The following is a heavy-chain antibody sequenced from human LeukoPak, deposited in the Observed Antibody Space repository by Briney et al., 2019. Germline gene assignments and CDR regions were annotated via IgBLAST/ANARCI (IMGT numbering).Heavy chain of an antibody. CDR1: SDSISSSNW. J-gene: IGHJ4*02. CDR2: IHHSGTT. V-gene: IGHV4-4*02. Sequence: PSETLSLTCTVSSDSISSSNWWSWVRQPPGKGLECIGEIHHSGTTNYNPSLKSRVTISVDTSKNQFSLKLSSVTAADTAVYYCARHGATKSWGFDYWGQGTLVTVSS. D-gene: IGHD1-26*01. CDR3: ARHGATKSWGFDY.